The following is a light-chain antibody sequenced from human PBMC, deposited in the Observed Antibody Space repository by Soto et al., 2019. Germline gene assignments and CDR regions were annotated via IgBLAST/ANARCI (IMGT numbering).Light chain of an antibody. CDR2: AVS. CDR3: QQYGSSPRYS. V-gene: IGKV3-20*01. CDR1: QSVDSRY. Sequence: DIVLTQSPGTLSLSPGERATLSCRASQSVDSRYLAWYQQKPGQAPRLVIHAVSRRATGITDRFSGSGYGTDFTLTISRLETEDFAEYYCQQYGSSPRYSFGQGTYFAIK. J-gene: IGKJ2*03.